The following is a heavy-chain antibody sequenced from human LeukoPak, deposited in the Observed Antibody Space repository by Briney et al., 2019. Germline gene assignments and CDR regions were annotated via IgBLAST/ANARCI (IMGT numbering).Heavy chain of an antibody. CDR2: ISSDGGDT. D-gene: IGHD1-26*01. CDR1: GFTFSSYA. CDR3: TREVHSGSSDY. J-gene: IGHJ4*02. V-gene: IGHV3-64*01. Sequence: GGSLRLSCAASGFTFSSYAMHWVRQAPGKGLEYVSTISSDGGDTYYANSVKGRFTISRDNSKNTLYLQMGSLRADDMAVYYCTREVHSGSSDYWGQGTLVTVSS.